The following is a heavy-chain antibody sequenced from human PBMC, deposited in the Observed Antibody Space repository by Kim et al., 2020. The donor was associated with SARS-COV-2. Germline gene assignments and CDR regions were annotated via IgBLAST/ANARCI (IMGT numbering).Heavy chain of an antibody. CDR1: GFTFSSYA. Sequence: GGSLRLSCAASGFTFSSYAMSWVRQAPGKGLEWVSAISGSGGSTYYADSVKGRFTISRDNSKNTLYLQMNSLRAEDTAVYYCATSISSYDSSGSYYYYGMDVWGQGTTVTVSS. V-gene: IGHV3-23*01. D-gene: IGHD3-22*01. CDR3: ATSISSYDSSGSYYYYGMDV. J-gene: IGHJ6*02. CDR2: ISGSGGST.